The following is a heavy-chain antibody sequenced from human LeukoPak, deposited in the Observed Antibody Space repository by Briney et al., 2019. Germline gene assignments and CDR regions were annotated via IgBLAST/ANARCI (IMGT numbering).Heavy chain of an antibody. CDR1: GGSINSGSYY. Sequence: TETLSLTCTVSGGSINSGSYYWGWIRQSPGKGLELIGSINYSGNTYYHSSLKSRVTISVDTSKNQFSLNLSSVTAADTALYYCARRSSVDWYFDLWGRGTLVTVSS. CDR3: ARRSSVDWYFDL. CDR2: INYSGNT. J-gene: IGHJ2*01. D-gene: IGHD6-6*01. V-gene: IGHV4-39*01.